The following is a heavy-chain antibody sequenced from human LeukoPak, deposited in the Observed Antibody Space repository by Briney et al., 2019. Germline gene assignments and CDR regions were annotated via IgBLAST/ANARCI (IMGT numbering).Heavy chain of an antibody. CDR2: IIPIFGTA. J-gene: IGHJ6*03. CDR1: GGTFSSYA. Sequence: SVKVSCKASGGTFSSYAISWVRQAPGQGLEWMGGIIPIFGTANYAQKFQGRVTITTDESTSTAYMELSSLRSEDTAVYYCARGGPYSGYDYGSWYMDVWGEGTTVTVSS. V-gene: IGHV1-69*05. D-gene: IGHD5-12*01. CDR3: ARGGPYSGYDYGSWYMDV.